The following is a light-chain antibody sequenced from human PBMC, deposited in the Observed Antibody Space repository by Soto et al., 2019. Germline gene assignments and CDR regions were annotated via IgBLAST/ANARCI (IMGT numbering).Light chain of an antibody. J-gene: IGKJ2*01. Sequence: EMVMTKSPGTLSLSPGERATISCRASQVIGSRYLAWYHQKSGQDPRLLIYGTSSTATGIPDRFSGSWSGTDFTLTISRLEPEDFGVYYCQQCGSSIPHTFGQGTKLEIK. CDR2: GTS. V-gene: IGKV3-20*01. CDR3: QQCGSSIPHT. CDR1: QVIGSRY.